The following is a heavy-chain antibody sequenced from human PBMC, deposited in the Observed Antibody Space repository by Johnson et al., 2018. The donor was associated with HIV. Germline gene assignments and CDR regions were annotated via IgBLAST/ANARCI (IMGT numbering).Heavy chain of an antibody. CDR1: GFTFSTYG. J-gene: IGHJ3*02. V-gene: IGHV3-30*19. D-gene: IGHD1-26*01. CDR3: ARSWELGETAFDI. Sequence: QVQLVESGGGVVQPGRSLRLSCAASGRSLRLSCAASGFTFSTYGIHWVRQTPGKGLEWVAVIWYDGSNKYYADSVKGRFTISRDNSKNTLYLQMNSLRAEDTAVYYWARSWELGETAFDIWGQGTMVTVSS. CDR2: IWYDGSNK.